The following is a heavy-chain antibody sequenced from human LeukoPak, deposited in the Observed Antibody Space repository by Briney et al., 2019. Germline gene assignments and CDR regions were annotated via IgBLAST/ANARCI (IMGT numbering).Heavy chain of an antibody. CDR1: GFTFSTYA. CDR3: VRKALGYRLGYGDY. V-gene: IGHV3-23*01. Sequence: GGSLRLSCAASGFTFSTYAMSWVRQAPGKGLEWVSAISANGGSTFYADSVRGRVTVSRDSSKDTLYLQMNSLRAEDTAVYFCVRKALGYRLGYGDYWGQGTLVTASS. D-gene: IGHD5-12*01. CDR2: ISANGGST. J-gene: IGHJ4*02.